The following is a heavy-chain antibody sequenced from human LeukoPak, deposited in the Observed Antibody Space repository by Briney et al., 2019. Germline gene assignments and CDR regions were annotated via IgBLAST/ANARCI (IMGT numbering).Heavy chain of an antibody. D-gene: IGHD2-21*01. CDR1: GFTFSSYG. CDR3: AKNRERSGNWAFDY. CDR2: IRYDGSNK. Sequence: GGSLRLSCAASGFTFSSYGMHWVRQAPGKGLEWVAFIRYDGSNKYYADSVKGRFTISRDNSKSTLYLQMNSLRAEDSALYYCAKNRERSGNWAFDYWGQGTLVTVSS. V-gene: IGHV3-30*02. J-gene: IGHJ4*02.